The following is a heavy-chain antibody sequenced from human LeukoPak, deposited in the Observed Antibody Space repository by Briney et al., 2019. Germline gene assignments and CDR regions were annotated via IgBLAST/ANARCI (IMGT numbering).Heavy chain of an antibody. Sequence: GGSLRLSCAASGFTFYDYAMHWVRQAPGKGLEWVSGISWNSGSIGYADSVKGRFTISRDNAENSLYLQMNSLRAEDMALYYCAKGGYCSSTSCYLDYWGQGTLVTVSS. CDR3: AKGGYCSSTSCYLDY. J-gene: IGHJ4*02. D-gene: IGHD2-2*01. V-gene: IGHV3-9*03. CDR2: ISWNSGSI. CDR1: GFTFYDYA.